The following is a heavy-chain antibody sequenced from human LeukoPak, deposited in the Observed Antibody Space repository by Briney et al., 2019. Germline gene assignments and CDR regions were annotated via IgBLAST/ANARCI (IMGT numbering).Heavy chain of an antibody. V-gene: IGHV4-38-2*02. Sequence: PSETLSLTCTVSGYSISSGYYWGWIRQPPGKGLEWIGSIYHSGSTYYNPSLKSRVTISVDTSKNQFSLKLSSVTAADTAVYYCARQGRYCSSTSCLLAWFDPWGQGTLVTVSS. CDR1: GYSISSGYY. J-gene: IGHJ5*02. CDR2: IYHSGST. D-gene: IGHD2-2*01. CDR3: ARQGRYCSSTSCLLAWFDP.